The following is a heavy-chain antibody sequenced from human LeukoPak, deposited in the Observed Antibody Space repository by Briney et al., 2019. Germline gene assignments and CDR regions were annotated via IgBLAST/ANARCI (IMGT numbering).Heavy chain of an antibody. CDR2: IYYSGST. V-gene: IGHV4-39*07. Sequence: PSETLSLTCTVSGGSISSSSYYWGWIRQPPGKGLEWIGSIYYSGSTYYNPSLKSRVTISVDTSKNQFSLELSSVTAADTAVYYCARAFTVAGWGGDFDYWGQGTLVTVSS. J-gene: IGHJ4*02. CDR1: GGSISSSSYY. CDR3: ARAFTVAGWGGDFDY. D-gene: IGHD3-16*01.